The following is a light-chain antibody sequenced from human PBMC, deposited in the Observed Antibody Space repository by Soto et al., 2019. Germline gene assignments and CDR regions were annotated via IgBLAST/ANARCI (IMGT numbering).Light chain of an antibody. CDR1: QSLLHSNGYYY. CDR2: WGS. J-gene: IGKJ4*01. CDR3: MQGLQAPLT. V-gene: IGKV2-28*01. Sequence: DIVMTQSPFSLPVTPGEPASISCRSSQSLLHSNGYYYLEWYLQKPGQAPHLLIYWGSNRASGVPDRFSGSGSGTDFTLKISRVEAEDVGVCYCMQGLQAPLTVGEGTKVEIK.